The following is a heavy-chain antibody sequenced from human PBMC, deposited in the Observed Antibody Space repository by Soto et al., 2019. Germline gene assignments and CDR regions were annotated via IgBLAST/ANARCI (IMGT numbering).Heavy chain of an antibody. D-gene: IGHD2-2*01. CDR2: ISWNSGSI. CDR1: GFTFGDYA. J-gene: IGHJ4*02. CDR3: TTDRVVVVPAAILETHDY. V-gene: IGHV3-9*01. Sequence: SLRLSCAASGFTFGDYAMQWVRQAPGKGLEWVSAISWNSGSIDYADSVKGRFTISRDNAKNSLYLQMNSLRAEDTAVYYCTTDRVVVVPAAILETHDYWGQGTLVTVSS.